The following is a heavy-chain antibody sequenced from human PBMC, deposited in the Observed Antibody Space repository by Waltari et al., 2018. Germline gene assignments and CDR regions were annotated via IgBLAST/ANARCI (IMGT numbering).Heavy chain of an antibody. CDR1: GFTFSSYA. Sequence: EVQLVESGGGLVQPGGSLRLSCAASGFTFSSYAMSWVRQAPGKGLEWVSAISGSGGRTNNADSVKGRFTISRDNSKNTLYLQMNSLRAEDTAVYYCAKDMVQGGGTRTRYFDYWGQGTLVTVSS. J-gene: IGHJ4*02. CDR2: ISGSGGRT. CDR3: AKDMVQGGGTRTRYFDY. V-gene: IGHV3-23*04. D-gene: IGHD3-10*01.